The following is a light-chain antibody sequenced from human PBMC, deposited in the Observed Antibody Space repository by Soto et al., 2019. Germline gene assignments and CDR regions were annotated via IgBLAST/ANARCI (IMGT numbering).Light chain of an antibody. Sequence: EIVLTQSPGTLSLSPGERATLSCRASQSVSSSYLAWYQQKPGQAPRLLIYGASSRATGIPGRFSGSGSGTDFTLTISRLEPEDFAVHYCQQYGSSPTFGQGTRLEIK. CDR1: QSVSSSY. V-gene: IGKV3-20*01. CDR2: GAS. CDR3: QQYGSSPT. J-gene: IGKJ5*01.